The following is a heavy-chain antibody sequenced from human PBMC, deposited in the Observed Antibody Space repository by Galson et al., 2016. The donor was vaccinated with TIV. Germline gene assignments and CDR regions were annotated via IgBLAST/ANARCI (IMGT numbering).Heavy chain of an antibody. CDR1: GNSLNELV. D-gene: IGHD2/OR15-2a*01. J-gene: IGHJ4*02. CDR2: FDPEVSKT. Sequence: SVKVSCKVSGNSLNELVIHWVRQAPGRGLEWMGGFDPEVSKTVYAQMLQGRVTMAADTSGNTAYMELGSLRFEDTAVYYGATVAWFPGLSLDNWGQGTLVTVSS. CDR3: ATVAWFPGLSLDN. V-gene: IGHV1-24*01.